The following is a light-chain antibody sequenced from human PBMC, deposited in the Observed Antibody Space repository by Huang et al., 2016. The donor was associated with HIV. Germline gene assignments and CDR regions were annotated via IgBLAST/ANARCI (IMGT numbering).Light chain of an antibody. J-gene: IGKJ1*01. V-gene: IGKV1-27*01. CDR3: QRYNSVPRM. CDR2: GAT. Sequence: DMQMTQSPSSLSASVGARVTLSCRATQAIDNYLAWYQQKPGRVPNLLIYGATTLQSGVPSRFSGSGSGTNFTLTIGSLQPEDGATYYCQRYNSVPRMFGQGTKVEIK. CDR1: QAIDNY.